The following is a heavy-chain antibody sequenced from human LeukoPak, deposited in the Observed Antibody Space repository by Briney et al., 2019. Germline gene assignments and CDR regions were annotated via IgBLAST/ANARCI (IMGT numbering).Heavy chain of an antibody. V-gene: IGHV3-74*01. D-gene: IGHD5-12*01. Sequence: GGSLGLSCGASGFTFTTHWIHWVRQAPGKGLVWVSRIKPDGSDTNYADPVKGRFTISRDNAKNTVYLQMNSLRAEDTAVYYCARGKYGGYFIDYWGQGTLVTVSS. CDR2: IKPDGSDT. CDR1: GFTFTTHW. CDR3: ARGKYGGYFIDY. J-gene: IGHJ4*02.